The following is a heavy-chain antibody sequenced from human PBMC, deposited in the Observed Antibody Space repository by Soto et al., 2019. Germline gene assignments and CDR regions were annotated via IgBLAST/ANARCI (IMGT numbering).Heavy chain of an antibody. Sequence: QVQLVESGGGVVQPGRSLRLSCAASGFTFSSYGMHWVRQAPGKGLEWVAVISYDGSNKYYADSVKGRFTISRDNSKNTLYLQMNSLRAEDTAVYYCAKVVRFTVTPTHYYYYYGMDVWGQGTTVTVSS. CDR1: GFTFSSYG. CDR3: AKVVRFTVTPTHYYYYYGMDV. CDR2: ISYDGSNK. J-gene: IGHJ6*02. D-gene: IGHD4-17*01. V-gene: IGHV3-30*18.